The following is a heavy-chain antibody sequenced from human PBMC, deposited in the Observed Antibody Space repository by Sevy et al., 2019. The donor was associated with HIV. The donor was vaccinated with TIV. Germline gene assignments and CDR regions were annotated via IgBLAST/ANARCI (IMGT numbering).Heavy chain of an antibody. CDR1: GFTFSNAW. Sequence: GGSLRLSCAASGFTFSNAWMSWVRQAPGKGLEWVGRIKSKTDGGTTDYAAPVKGRFTISRDDSKNTLYLQMNSLKIEDTAIYYSTTDSKKRGLSALLEYWGQGTLVTLSS. D-gene: IGHD3-10*01. V-gene: IGHV3-15*01. CDR3: TTDSKKRGLSALLEY. CDR2: IKSKTDGGTT. J-gene: IGHJ4*02.